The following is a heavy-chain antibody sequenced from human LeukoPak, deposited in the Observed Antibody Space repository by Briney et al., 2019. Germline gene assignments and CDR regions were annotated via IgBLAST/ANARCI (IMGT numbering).Heavy chain of an antibody. CDR3: ARDGGGNTHSTFSFDY. V-gene: IGHV3-53*01. Sequence: PGGSLRLSCAASGFTVSSNYMSWVRQAPGKWLEWVSVIYSGGSTYYADSVKGRFTISRDNSKNTLYLQMNSLRAEDTAAYYCARDGGGNTHSTFSFDYWSQGTLVTVSS. J-gene: IGHJ4*02. D-gene: IGHD2-15*01. CDR2: IYSGGST. CDR1: GFTVSSNY.